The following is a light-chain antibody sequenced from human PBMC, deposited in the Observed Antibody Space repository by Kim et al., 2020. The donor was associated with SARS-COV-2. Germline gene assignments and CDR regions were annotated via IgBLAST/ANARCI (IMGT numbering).Light chain of an antibody. CDR2: AAS. Sequence: ASVGDRVTITCRASQSISSYLNWYQQKPGKAPKLLIYAASSLQSGVPSRFSGSGSGTDFTLTISSLQPEDFATYYCQQSYSTPWTFGQGTKVYIK. CDR1: QSISSY. J-gene: IGKJ1*01. CDR3: QQSYSTPWT. V-gene: IGKV1-39*01.